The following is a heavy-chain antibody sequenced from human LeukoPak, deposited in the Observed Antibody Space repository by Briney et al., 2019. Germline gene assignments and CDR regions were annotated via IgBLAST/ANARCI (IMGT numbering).Heavy chain of an antibody. CDR1: DFSFITYA. V-gene: IGHV3-30*02. J-gene: IGHJ3*01. CDR3: AKDLIL. CDR2: IQYDGSRK. Sequence: PGGSLRLSCAASDFSFITYAMSWVRQAPGKGLEWVSFIQYDGSRKNYVDSVKGRFTISRDNSKNTLYLQMFSLRPEDTAVYFCAKDLILWGQGTVVSVSS.